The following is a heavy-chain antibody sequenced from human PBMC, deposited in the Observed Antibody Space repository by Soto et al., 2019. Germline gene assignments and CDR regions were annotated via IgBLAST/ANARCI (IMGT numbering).Heavy chain of an antibody. J-gene: IGHJ5*02. CDR3: ARAGKTRTNWFDP. V-gene: IGHV4-30-2*01. CDR2: IYHSGST. CDR1: GCSISSGGYS. Sequence: QLQLQESGSGLVKPSQTLSLTCAVSGCSISSGGYSWSWIRQPPGKGLGWIGYIYHSGSTYYNPSLTSRDTISVDRSKNHFSLKLRSVTAADTAVYYCARAGKTRTNWFDPWGQGTLVTVSS. D-gene: IGHD3-10*01.